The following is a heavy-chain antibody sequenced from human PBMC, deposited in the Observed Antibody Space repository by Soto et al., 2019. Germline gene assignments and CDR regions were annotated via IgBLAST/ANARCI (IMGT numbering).Heavy chain of an antibody. J-gene: IGHJ4*02. CDR3: ARQWVVHQVLDY. Sequence: SETLSLTCAVYGGSFSGYYWSWIRQPPGKGLEWIGEINHSGSTNYNPSLKSRVTISVDTSKNQFSLKLSSVTAADTAVYYCARQWVVHQVLDYWGQGTLVTVS. D-gene: IGHD6-19*01. CDR1: GGSFSGYY. V-gene: IGHV4-34*01. CDR2: INHSGST.